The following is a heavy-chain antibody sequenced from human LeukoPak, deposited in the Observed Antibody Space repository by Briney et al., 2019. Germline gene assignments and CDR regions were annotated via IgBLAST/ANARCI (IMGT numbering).Heavy chain of an antibody. CDR3: ARAKSHGSSWENWFDP. J-gene: IGHJ5*02. Sequence: ASVKVSCKASGYTFTGYYMHWVRQAPGQGLEWMGWINPNSGGTNYAQKFQGRVTMTRDTSISTAYMELSRLRSDDTAVYYCARAKSHGSSWENWFDPWGQGTLVTVSS. D-gene: IGHD6-13*01. V-gene: IGHV1-2*02. CDR1: GYTFTGYY. CDR2: INPNSGGT.